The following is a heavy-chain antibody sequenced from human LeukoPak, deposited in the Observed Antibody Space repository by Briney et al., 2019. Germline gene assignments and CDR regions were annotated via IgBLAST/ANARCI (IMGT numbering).Heavy chain of an antibody. CDR1: GGSFSGYY. Sequence: PSETLSLTCAVYGGSFSGYYWSWTRQPPGKGLEWIGEINHSGSANYNPSLKSRVTISVDTSKNQFSLKLSSVTAADTAVYYCARVRRFSYYYDSSGSIRAPFDYWGQGTLVTVSS. CDR2: INHSGSA. CDR3: ARVRRFSYYYDSSGSIRAPFDY. D-gene: IGHD3-22*01. V-gene: IGHV4-34*01. J-gene: IGHJ4*02.